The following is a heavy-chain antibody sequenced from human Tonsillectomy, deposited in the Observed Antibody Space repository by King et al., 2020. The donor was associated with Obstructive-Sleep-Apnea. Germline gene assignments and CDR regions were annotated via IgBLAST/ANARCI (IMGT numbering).Heavy chain of an antibody. V-gene: IGHV3-30*03. CDR3: ASPLDSGSYLLPWY. CDR1: GFTFSSYG. Sequence: VQLVESGGGVVQPGRSLRLSCAASGFTFSSYGMHWVRQAPGKGLEWVALISYDGSNKYYADSVKGRFTISRDNSKNTLFLHMNSLRAEDTAVYYCASPLDSGSYLLPWYRGQGTLVTVSS. D-gene: IGHD1-26*01. CDR2: ISYDGSNK. J-gene: IGHJ4*02.